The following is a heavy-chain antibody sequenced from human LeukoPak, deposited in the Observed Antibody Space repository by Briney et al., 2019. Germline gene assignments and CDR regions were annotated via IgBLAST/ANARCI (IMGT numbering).Heavy chain of an antibody. V-gene: IGHV3-23*01. J-gene: IGHJ5*01. CDR3: ARPISGGLAVTADWFHP. CDR1: GFAFSVYA. CDR2: INANSGTT. Sequence: QPGGSLSLSCTASGFAFSVYAMSWLRQPPGKGLEWVSTINANSGTTSYAASVRGRFTISRDNSKNTLYLQLNTLRADDTATYYCARPISGGLAVTADWFHPWGQGSLVVVSS. D-gene: IGHD6-19*01.